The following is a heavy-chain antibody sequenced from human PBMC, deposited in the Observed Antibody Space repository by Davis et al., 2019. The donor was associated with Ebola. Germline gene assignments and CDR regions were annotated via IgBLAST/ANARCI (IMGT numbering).Heavy chain of an antibody. V-gene: IGHV3-66*01. D-gene: IGHD5-12*01. J-gene: IGHJ5*02. CDR3: ARDSVDIVATINWFDP. Sequence: GESLKISCAASGFTFSSYGMHWVRQAPGKGLEWVSAIYSGGSTYYADSVKGRFTISRDNSKNTLYLQMNSLRAEDTAVYYCARDSVDIVATINWFDPWGQGTLVTVSS. CDR2: IYSGGST. CDR1: GFTFSSYG.